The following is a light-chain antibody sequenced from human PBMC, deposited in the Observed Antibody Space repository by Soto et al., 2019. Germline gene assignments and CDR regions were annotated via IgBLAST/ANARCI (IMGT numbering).Light chain of an antibody. CDR2: DVS. J-gene: IGKJ2*01. CDR1: QTINGR. CDR3: QQCKVYPYP. V-gene: IGKV1-5*01. Sequence: DIQMTQSPSTLSASIGERVTITCRASQTINGRLAWYQQKPGRTPKLLIYDVSFRESGAPSRFSGSGSGTDFTLTISSLRPDDFATFYCQQCKVYPYPFGEGSRLDIK.